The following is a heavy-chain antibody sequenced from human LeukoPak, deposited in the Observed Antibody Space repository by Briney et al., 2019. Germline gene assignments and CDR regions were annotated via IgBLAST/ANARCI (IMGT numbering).Heavy chain of an antibody. CDR3: ARQVKWELRV. Sequence: PSETLSLTCTVSGGSISSYYWSWIRQPPGKGLEWIGYIYYSGSTNYNPSLKSRVTISVDTSKNQFSLKLSSVTAADTAVYYCARQVKWELRVWGQGTLVTVSS. V-gene: IGHV4-59*08. CDR2: IYYSGST. J-gene: IGHJ4*02. CDR1: GGSISSYY. D-gene: IGHD1-26*01.